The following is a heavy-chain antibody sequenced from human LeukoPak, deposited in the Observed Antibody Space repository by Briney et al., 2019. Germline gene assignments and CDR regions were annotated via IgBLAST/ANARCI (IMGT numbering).Heavy chain of an antibody. Sequence: SETLSLTCTVSGGSISSSSYYWGWIRQPPGKGLEWIGSIYYSGSTYYNPSLKSRVTISVDTSKNQFSLKLSSVTAADTAVYYCARIGSNPSYFDLWGRGTLVTVSS. CDR1: GGSISSSSYY. CDR2: IYYSGST. J-gene: IGHJ2*01. D-gene: IGHD3-16*02. V-gene: IGHV4-39*07. CDR3: ARIGSNPSYFDL.